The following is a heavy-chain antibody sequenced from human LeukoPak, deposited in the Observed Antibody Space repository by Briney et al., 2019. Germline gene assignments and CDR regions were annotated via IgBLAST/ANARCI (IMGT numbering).Heavy chain of an antibody. J-gene: IGHJ6*03. CDR2: IYHSGST. CDR1: GYSISSGYY. V-gene: IGHV4-38-2*02. CDR3: ARDFSSSSTVYYYYYMDV. Sequence: PSETLSLTCTVSGYSISSGYYWGWIRQPPGKGLEWIGSIYHSGSTHYNPSLKSRVTISVDTSKNQFSLKLSSVTAADTAIYYCARDFSSSSTVYYYYYMDVWGKGTTVTVSS. D-gene: IGHD6-6*01.